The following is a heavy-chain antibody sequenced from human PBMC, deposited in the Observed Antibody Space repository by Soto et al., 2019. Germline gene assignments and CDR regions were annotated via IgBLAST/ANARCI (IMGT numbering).Heavy chain of an antibody. CDR3: ARDHGYCSGGTCYPRY. Sequence: QVQLVQSGAEVKKPGASVKVSCKASGYTFTTYGISWVRQAPGQGLEWMGWISAYNGNTNYAQKLQGRVTTTTATSTRTAYMELRSLRSDDTAVYYCARDHGYCSGGTCYPRYWGQGTLVTVSS. CDR2: ISAYNGNT. CDR1: GYTFTTYG. J-gene: IGHJ4*02. V-gene: IGHV1-18*01. D-gene: IGHD2-15*01.